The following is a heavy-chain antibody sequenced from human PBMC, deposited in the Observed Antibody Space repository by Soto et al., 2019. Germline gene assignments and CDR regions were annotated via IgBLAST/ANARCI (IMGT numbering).Heavy chain of an antibody. J-gene: IGHJ4*02. CDR2: IWYDGSNK. CDR3: PSQLSGPFHY. V-gene: IGHV3-33*01. CDR1: GFTFSSYG. D-gene: IGHD2-15*01. Sequence: QVQLVESGGGVVQPGRSLRLSCAASGFTFSSYGMHWVRQAPGKGLEWVAVIWYDGSNKYYADSVKGRFTISRDNSKNTLYLQMNSLRAEDTAVYYCPSQLSGPFHYWGQGTLVTVSS.